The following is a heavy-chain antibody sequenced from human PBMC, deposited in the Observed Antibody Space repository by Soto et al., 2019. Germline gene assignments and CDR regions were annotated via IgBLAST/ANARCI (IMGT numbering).Heavy chain of an antibody. CDR3: VSWVSAHFDY. J-gene: IGHJ4*01. Sequence: EVQLVESGGGLVQPGGSLRLSCAASGFTFDSPYSHGMSWVRQSPGKGPEWVSTISSNGANTHYAESVKGRFTISKDASRNTVHLHMNSLRAEDTATYFCVSWVSAHFDYWGHGTPVTVSS. V-gene: IGHV3-23*04. CDR1: GFTFDSPYSHG. D-gene: IGHD2-8*01. CDR2: ISSNGANT.